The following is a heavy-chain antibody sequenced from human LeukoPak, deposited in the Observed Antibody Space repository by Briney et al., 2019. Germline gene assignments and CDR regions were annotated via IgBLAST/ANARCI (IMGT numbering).Heavy chain of an antibody. CDR1: GYTFNGYY. CDR2: INPNSGGT. CDR3: ARVEGYSSSWYRFDY. J-gene: IGHJ4*02. V-gene: IGHV1-2*02. Sequence: AASVKVSCKASGYTFNGYYIHWVRQAPGQGLEWMGWINPNSGGTNYAQKFQGRVTMTRDTSISTAYIELSSLRYDDTAVYYCARVEGYSSSWYRFDYWGQGTLVTVSS. D-gene: IGHD6-13*01.